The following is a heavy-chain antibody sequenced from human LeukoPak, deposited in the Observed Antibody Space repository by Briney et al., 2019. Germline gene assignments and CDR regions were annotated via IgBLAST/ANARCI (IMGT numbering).Heavy chain of an antibody. D-gene: IGHD3-10*01. J-gene: IGHJ4*02. CDR1: GFTFSSYW. CDR3: ARHRSEAAYDF. CDR2: IYSGGST. V-gene: IGHV3-66*04. Sequence: GGSLRLSCAASGFTFSSYWMSWVRQAPGKGLEWVSVIYSGGSTYYADSVKGRFTISRDNSKNTLYLQMNSLRAEDTAVYYCARHRSEAAYDFWGQGTLVTVSS.